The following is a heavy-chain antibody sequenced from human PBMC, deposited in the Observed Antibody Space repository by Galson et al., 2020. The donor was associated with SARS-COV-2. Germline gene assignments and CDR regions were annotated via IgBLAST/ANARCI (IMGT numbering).Heavy chain of an antibody. Sequence: QLGESLKISCEASGFTFRTYWMSWVRQAPGKGLEWVANIKQDGSEKYYVDSVKGRFTISRDNAKNSLYLQMNSLRAEDTAVYYCAREYSSTSYYFAYWGQGTLVTVSS. CDR3: AREYSSTSYYFAY. D-gene: IGHD6-13*01. CDR2: IKQDGSEK. J-gene: IGHJ4*02. CDR1: GFTFRTYW. V-gene: IGHV3-7*04.